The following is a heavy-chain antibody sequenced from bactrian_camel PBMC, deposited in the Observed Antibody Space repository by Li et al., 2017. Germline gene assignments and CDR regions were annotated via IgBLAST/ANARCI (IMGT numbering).Heavy chain of an antibody. Sequence: VQLVESGGGSVQPGGSLRLSCVASGFTFSSYYMNWVRQAPGKGLEWVSSIYGDGTITDYASNVKGRFTISRDDAKDTLYLQMNNLQTEDTAMYYCTTGYGRYGLHGLSDGPRGQGTQVTVS. CDR1: GFTFSSYY. J-gene: IGHJ4*01. CDR2: IYGDGTIT. V-gene: IGHV3-2*01. D-gene: IGHD4*01. CDR3: TTGYGRYGLHGLSDGP.